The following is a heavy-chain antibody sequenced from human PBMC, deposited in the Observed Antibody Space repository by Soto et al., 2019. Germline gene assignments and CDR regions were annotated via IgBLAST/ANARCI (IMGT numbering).Heavy chain of an antibody. D-gene: IGHD4-17*01. J-gene: IGHJ4*02. V-gene: IGHV3-23*01. Sequence: GSLRLSCAASGFTFSTYAMTWVRQAPGKGLEWVSSIGGSSATTYYADSVKGRFTISRDNSKNTLSLQMNSLRAEDTAIYYCGTGVLNGDYMSGGASGGKETLVTVS. CDR2: IGGSSATT. CDR1: GFTFSTYA. CDR3: GTGVLNGDYMSGGAS.